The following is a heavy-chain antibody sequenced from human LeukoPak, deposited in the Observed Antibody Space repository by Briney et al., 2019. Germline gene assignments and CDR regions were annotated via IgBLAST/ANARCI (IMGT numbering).Heavy chain of an antibody. CDR3: ARTIYDSSGHAPTWFDY. CDR1: GYTSTSYG. CDR2: ISAYNGNT. V-gene: IGHV1-18*01. D-gene: IGHD3-22*01. Sequence: ASVKVSCKASGYTSTSYGISWVRQAPGQGLEWMGWISAYNGNTNYAQKLQGRVTMTTDTSTSTAYMELRSLRSDDTAVYYCARTIYDSSGHAPTWFDYWGQGTLVTVSS. J-gene: IGHJ4*02.